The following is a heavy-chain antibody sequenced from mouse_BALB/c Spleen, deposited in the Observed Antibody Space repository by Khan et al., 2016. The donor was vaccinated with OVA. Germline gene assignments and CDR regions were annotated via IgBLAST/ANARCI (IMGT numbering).Heavy chain of an antibody. V-gene: IGHV2-6-1*01. J-gene: IGHJ4*01. CDR2: IWSDGST. Sequence: QVQLKQSGPGLVAPSQSLSITCTISGFSLTNYGVHWIRQPPGTGLEWLVVIWSDGSTTYNSALKSRLTITKDNSKSQVFLQMNSLQTDDTAIYFCARQPYYHYNIMDYWGQGTSVTVSS. D-gene: IGHD2-10*01. CDR3: ARQPYYHYNIMDY. CDR1: GFSLTNYG.